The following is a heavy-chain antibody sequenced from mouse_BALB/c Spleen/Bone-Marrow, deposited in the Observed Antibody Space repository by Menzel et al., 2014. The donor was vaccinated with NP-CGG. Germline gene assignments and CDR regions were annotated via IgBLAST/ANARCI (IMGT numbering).Heavy chain of an antibody. V-gene: IGHV1-54*01. CDR3: ARFTRDY. Sequence: QVQLQQSGAELVRPGTSVKVSCKASGYAFTNYLIEWFKQRPGQGLEWIGRINPGIGGTTYNAKFKGKATLTADKSSTTAYMQLSSLTSDDSAVYFCARFTRDYWGHGTTLTVSS. CDR1: GYAFTNYL. J-gene: IGHJ2*01. CDR2: INPGIGGT.